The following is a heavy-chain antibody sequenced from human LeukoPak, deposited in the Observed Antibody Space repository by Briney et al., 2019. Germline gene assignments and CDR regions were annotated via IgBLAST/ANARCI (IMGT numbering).Heavy chain of an antibody. CDR1: GFTFSNYW. V-gene: IGHV3-7*01. J-gene: IGHJ5*01. D-gene: IGHD3-10*01. CDR2: IKQDGSEK. CDR3: AKEGAYPIITYDS. Sequence: GGSLRLSCAASGFTFSNYWMNWVRQAPGKGLEWVANIKQDGSEKYYVDSVKGRLTVSRDNAKNSLYLQMNSLRAEDTAVYYCAKEGAYPIITYDSWGQGTLVTVSS.